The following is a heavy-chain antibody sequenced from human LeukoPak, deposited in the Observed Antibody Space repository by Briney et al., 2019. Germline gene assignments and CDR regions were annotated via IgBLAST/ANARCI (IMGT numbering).Heavy chain of an antibody. CDR1: GGSISSYH. Sequence: PSETLSLTCTVSGGSISSYHWSLIRQPAGKGLEWIGRMYTSESTNYNPSLKSRITMSVDTSKNQFSLKLSSVTAADTAVYYCARGPPNNYFDYWGRGILVTVSS. CDR3: ARGPPNNYFDY. J-gene: IGHJ4*02. CDR2: MYTSEST. D-gene: IGHD2-8*01. V-gene: IGHV4-4*07.